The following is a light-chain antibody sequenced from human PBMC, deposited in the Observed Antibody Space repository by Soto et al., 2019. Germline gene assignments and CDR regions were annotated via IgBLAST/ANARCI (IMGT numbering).Light chain of an antibody. CDR1: QSVSNY. CDR3: QHHSRLPPIT. V-gene: IGKV3-11*01. Sequence: EIVLTQSPATLSLSPGESATLFCRASQSVSNYLASYQQKPGQAHRLLIYDASNRATSIPARLSGSGSGTAFTLTISSPETEDFSVYCCQHHSRLPPITFGQGTRLQIK. J-gene: IGKJ5*01. CDR2: DAS.